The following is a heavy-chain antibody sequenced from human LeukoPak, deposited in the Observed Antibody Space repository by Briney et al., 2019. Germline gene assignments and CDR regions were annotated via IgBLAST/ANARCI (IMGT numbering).Heavy chain of an antibody. D-gene: IGHD2-2*01. CDR1: GGTFISYA. V-gene: IGHV1-69*13. Sequence: SVKVSCKASGGTFISYAISWVRQAPVQGLEWMGGIIPIFGTANYAQKFQGRVTITADESTSTAYMELSSLRSEDTAVYYCARGDIVVVGYGMDVWGQGTTVTVSS. CDR2: IIPIFGTA. CDR3: ARGDIVVVGYGMDV. J-gene: IGHJ6*02.